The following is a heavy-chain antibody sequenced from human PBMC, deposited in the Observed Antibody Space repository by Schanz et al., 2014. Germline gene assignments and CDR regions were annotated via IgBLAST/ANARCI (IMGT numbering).Heavy chain of an antibody. CDR3: AKVDGARYYAMDV. Sequence: QVQLVQSAPEVKKPGASVKVSCKASGYSFTTYGLTWVRQAPGQGLEWMGRIIPILDKTNYAQKFQGRVTMTADKSTSTVYMEVSGLRSEDTAVYYCAKVDGARYYAMDVWGQGTTXTVSS. CDR2: IIPILDKT. J-gene: IGHJ6*02. V-gene: IGHV1-69*04. D-gene: IGHD1-26*01. CDR1: GYSFTTYG.